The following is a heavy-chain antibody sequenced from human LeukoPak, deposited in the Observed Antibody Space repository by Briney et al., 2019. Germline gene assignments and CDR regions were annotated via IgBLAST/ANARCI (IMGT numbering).Heavy chain of an antibody. D-gene: IGHD4-17*01. CDR3: ARSTGVDPAFDY. J-gene: IGHJ4*02. Sequence: SETLSLTCAVYGGSFSGYYWSWIRQPPGKGLEWIGEINHSGSTNYNPSLKSRVTISVDTSKNQFSLKLSSVTAADTAVYYCARSTGVDPAFDYWGQGTLVTVSS. V-gene: IGHV4-34*01. CDR1: GGSFSGYY. CDR2: INHSGST.